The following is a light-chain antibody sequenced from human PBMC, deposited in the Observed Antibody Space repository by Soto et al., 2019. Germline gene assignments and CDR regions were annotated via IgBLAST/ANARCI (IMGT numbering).Light chain of an antibody. CDR1: SSDGGGYNY. J-gene: IGLJ1*01. CDR2: EVS. Sequence: QSVLTQPASVSGSPGQSITISCTGTSSDGGGYNYVSWYQQQSGKAPKLVIHEVSNRPSGVSNRFSGSKSGNTASLTISGLQAEDEADYYCSSYTSSRAYVFGIGTKVTVL. CDR3: SSYTSSRAYV. V-gene: IGLV2-14*01.